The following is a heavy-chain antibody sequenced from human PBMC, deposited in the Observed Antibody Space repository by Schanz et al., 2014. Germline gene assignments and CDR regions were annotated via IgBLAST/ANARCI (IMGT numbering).Heavy chain of an antibody. J-gene: IGHJ6*02. D-gene: IGHD3-9*01. CDR3: AKVDRTRYYAMDV. Sequence: QVQLVQSGAEVKKPGASVKVSCKASGYTFTSYDINWVRQATGQGLEWMGWMNSKTGNTGYAQKFQGRVTMTADKSTSTVYMEVSGLRSEDTAVYYCAKVDRTRYYAMDVWGQGTTVTVSS. CDR1: GYTFTSYD. CDR2: MNSKTGNT. V-gene: IGHV1-8*01.